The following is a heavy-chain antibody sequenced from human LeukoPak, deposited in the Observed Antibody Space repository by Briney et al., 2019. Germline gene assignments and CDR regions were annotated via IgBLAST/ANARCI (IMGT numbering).Heavy chain of an antibody. CDR3: AGAYYDNLTGYYNPFDY. CDR1: GYTFTSYG. Sequence: ASVKVSCKASGYTFTSYGISWVRQAPGQGLEWMGWISAYNGNTNYAQKLQGRVTMTTDTSTSTAYMELRSLRSDDTAVYYCAGAYYDNLTGYYNPFDYWGQGTLVTVSS. CDR2: ISAYNGNT. D-gene: IGHD3-9*01. J-gene: IGHJ4*02. V-gene: IGHV1-18*01.